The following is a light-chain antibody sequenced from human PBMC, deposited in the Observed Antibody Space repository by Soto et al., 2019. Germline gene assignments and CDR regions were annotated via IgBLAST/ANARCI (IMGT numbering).Light chain of an antibody. J-gene: IGKJ1*01. CDR2: GAS. CDR3: QQSYSTPPRT. V-gene: IGKV3-20*01. CDR1: HSVSAGH. Sequence: EIVLTQSPGTLSLSPGERATLSCRASHSVSAGHLAWYQQKPGQAPRLLIYGASSRATGIPDRFSGSGSGTDFTLTISSLQPEDFATYYCQQSYSTPPRTFGQGTKVDIK.